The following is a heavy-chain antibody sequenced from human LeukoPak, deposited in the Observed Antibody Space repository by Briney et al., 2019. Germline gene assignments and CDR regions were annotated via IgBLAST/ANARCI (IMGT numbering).Heavy chain of an antibody. CDR3: ASTLLFHSGSYYVFDY. D-gene: IGHD1-26*01. Sequence: GGSLSLSCAASGFTVSSNYMSWVRQAPGKGLEWVSVIYSGGSTYYADSVKGRFTISRDNSKNTLYLQMNSLRAEDTAVYYCASTLLFHSGSYYVFDYWGQGTLVTVSS. V-gene: IGHV3-53*01. J-gene: IGHJ4*02. CDR2: IYSGGST. CDR1: GFTVSSNY.